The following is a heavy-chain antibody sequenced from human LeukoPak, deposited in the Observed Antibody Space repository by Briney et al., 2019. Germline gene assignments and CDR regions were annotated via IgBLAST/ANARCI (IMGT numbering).Heavy chain of an antibody. D-gene: IGHD4-17*01. CDR2: MNPNSGNT. V-gene: IGHV1-8*03. J-gene: IGHJ6*03. CDR1: GYTFTSYD. Sequence: GASVKVSCKASGYTFTSYDINWVRQATGQGLEWMGWMNPNSGNTGYAQKFQGRVTITRNTSISTAYMELSSLRSEDTAVYYCARSAVTTIAYYYYMDVWGKGTTVTISS. CDR3: ARSAVTTIAYYYYMDV.